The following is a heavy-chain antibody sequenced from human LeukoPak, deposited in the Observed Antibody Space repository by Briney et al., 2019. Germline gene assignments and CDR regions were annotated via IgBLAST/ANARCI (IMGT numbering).Heavy chain of an antibody. D-gene: IGHD5-12*01. V-gene: IGHV3-30*18. J-gene: IGHJ4*02. Sequence: GRSLRLSCAASGFTFSSYAMHWVRQAPGKGLEWVAVISYDGSNKYYADSVKGRFTISRDNSKNTLYLQMNSLRAEDTAVYYCANDVGYSGYRWGQGTLVTVSS. CDR3: ANDVGYSGYR. CDR2: ISYDGSNK. CDR1: GFTFSSYA.